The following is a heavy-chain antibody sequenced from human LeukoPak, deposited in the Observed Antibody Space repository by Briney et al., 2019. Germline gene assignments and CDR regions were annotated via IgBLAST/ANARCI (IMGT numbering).Heavy chain of an antibody. CDR1: GFTFSSYS. D-gene: IGHD1-1*01. Sequence: GGSLRLSCAASGFTFSSYSMNWVRQAPGKGLEWVSYISSSSSTVYYADSVKGRFTISRDNAKNSLYLQMNSLRDEDTAVYYCARPWNYYYYYGMDVWGQGTTVTVSS. CDR3: ARPWNYYYYYGMDV. V-gene: IGHV3-48*02. J-gene: IGHJ6*02. CDR2: ISSSSSTV.